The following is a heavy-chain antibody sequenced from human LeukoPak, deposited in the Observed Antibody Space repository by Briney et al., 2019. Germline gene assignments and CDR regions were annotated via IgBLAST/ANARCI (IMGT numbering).Heavy chain of an antibody. Sequence: SETLSLTCAVYGGSFSGYYWSWIRQPPGKGLEWIGEINHSGSTNYNPSLKSRVTISVDTSKNQFSLKLSSVTAADTAVYYCARRPYSGSYYLHYYYYMDVWGKGTTVTISS. V-gene: IGHV4-34*01. D-gene: IGHD1-26*01. CDR2: INHSGST. J-gene: IGHJ6*03. CDR1: GGSFSGYY. CDR3: ARRPYSGSYYLHYYYYMDV.